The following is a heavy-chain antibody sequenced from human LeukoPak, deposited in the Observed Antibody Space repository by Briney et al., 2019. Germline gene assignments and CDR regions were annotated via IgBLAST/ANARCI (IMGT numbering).Heavy chain of an antibody. CDR3: AKDMLRQWLVALDY. D-gene: IGHD6-19*01. CDR2: ISWNSGSI. V-gene: IGHV3-9*01. Sequence: PGGSLRLSCAASGFTFDDYAMHWVRQAPGEGLEWVSGISWNSGSIGYADSVKGRFTISRDNAKNSLYLQMNSLRAEDTALYYCAKDMLRQWLVALDYWGQGTLVTVSS. CDR1: GFTFDDYA. J-gene: IGHJ4*02.